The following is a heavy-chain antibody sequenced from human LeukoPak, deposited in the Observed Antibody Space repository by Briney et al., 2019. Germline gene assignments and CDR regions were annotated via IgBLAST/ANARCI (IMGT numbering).Heavy chain of an antibody. D-gene: IGHD3-22*01. V-gene: IGHV4-59*08. Sequence: SETLSLTCTASGGSISSYYWSWIRQPPGKGLEWIGYIYYSGSTNYNPSLKSRVTISVDTSKNQFSLKLSSVTAADTAVYYCARHPDYYDSSGYWGQGTLVTVSS. CDR2: IYYSGST. CDR1: GGSISSYY. CDR3: ARHPDYYDSSGY. J-gene: IGHJ4*02.